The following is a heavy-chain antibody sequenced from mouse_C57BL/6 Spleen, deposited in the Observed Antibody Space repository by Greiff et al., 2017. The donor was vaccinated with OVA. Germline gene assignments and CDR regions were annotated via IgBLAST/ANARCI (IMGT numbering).Heavy chain of an antibody. J-gene: IGHJ4*01. V-gene: IGHV1-19*01. CDR1: GYTFTDYY. D-gene: IGHD1-1*01. CDR2: INPYNGGT. CDR3: ARWGTTVVHYAMDY. Sequence: EVQLQQSGPVLVKPGASVKMSCKASGYTFTDYYMNWVKQSHGKSLEWIGVINPYNGGTSYNQKFKGKATLTVDKSSSTAYMELNSLTSEDSAVYYCARWGTTVVHYAMDYWGQGTSGTVSS.